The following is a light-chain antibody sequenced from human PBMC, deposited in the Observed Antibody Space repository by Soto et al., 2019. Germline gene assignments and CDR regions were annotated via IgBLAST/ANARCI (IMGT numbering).Light chain of an antibody. J-gene: IGLJ1*01. V-gene: IGLV3-21*02. CDR1: DIGRKT. CDR3: QVWDSSTEHHV. CDR2: DDD. Sequence: SYELTQPPSVSVAPGQTARITCGGNDIGRKTVHWYQQKPGQAPVLVVYDDDDRPSGIPERFSGSNSGNTATLTISRVEAGDEADYYCQVWDSSTEHHVFGAGTK.